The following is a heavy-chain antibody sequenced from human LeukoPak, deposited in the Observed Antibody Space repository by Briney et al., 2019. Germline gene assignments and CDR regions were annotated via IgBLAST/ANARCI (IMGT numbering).Heavy chain of an antibody. CDR2: ISSSGTAR. V-gene: IGHV3-11*01. D-gene: IGHD1-26*01. Sequence: GGSLRLSCAASGFPFSAYSMNWVRQAPGKGLEWLSYISSSGTARYNADSVKGRFTVSRDNAKSSLYLQMNSLTVEDTAVYYCARSGPFDYWGQGTLVTVSS. CDR1: GFPFSAYS. CDR3: ARSGPFDY. J-gene: IGHJ4*02.